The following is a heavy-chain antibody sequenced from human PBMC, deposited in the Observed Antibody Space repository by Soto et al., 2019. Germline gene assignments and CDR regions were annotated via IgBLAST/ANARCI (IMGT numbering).Heavy chain of an antibody. CDR1: GGSFTDYR. Sequence: ASMKVSCKAAGGSFTDYRRQWVREAPGQGLEWLGRINPQSGGTSTAQKFQGWVTMTTDTSISTASMELTRLTSDDTAIYYCARGDSTDCSNGVCSFFYNHDMDVWG. J-gene: IGHJ6*02. V-gene: IGHV1-2*04. D-gene: IGHD2-8*01. CDR2: INPQSGGT. CDR3: ARGDSTDCSNGVCSFFYNHDMDV.